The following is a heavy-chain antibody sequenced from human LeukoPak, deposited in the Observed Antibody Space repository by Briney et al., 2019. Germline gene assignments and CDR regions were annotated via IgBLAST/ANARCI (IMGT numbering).Heavy chain of an antibody. Sequence: ASVKVSCKASGYTFTDNYIHWVRQATGQGLEWMGWMNPNSGNTGYAQKFQGRVTITRNTSISTAYMELSSLRSEDTAVYYCASYLLTIFGVVRAFDIWGQGTMVTVSS. V-gene: IGHV1-8*03. D-gene: IGHD3-3*01. J-gene: IGHJ3*02. CDR2: MNPNSGNT. CDR1: GYTFTDNY. CDR3: ASYLLTIFGVVRAFDI.